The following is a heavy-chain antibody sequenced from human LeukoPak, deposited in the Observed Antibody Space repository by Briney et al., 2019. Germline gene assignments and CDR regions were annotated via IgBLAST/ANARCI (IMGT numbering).Heavy chain of an antibody. CDR2: INWNGGST. Sequence: GGSLRLSCAASGFTFDDYGMSWVRQAPGKGLEWVSGINWNGGSTGYADSVKGRLTISRDNAKNSLYLQMNSLRAEDTALYYCARGSTVTYYYYYMDVWGKGTTVTITS. J-gene: IGHJ6*03. CDR1: GFTFDDYG. CDR3: ARGSTVTYYYYYMDV. D-gene: IGHD4-11*01. V-gene: IGHV3-20*04.